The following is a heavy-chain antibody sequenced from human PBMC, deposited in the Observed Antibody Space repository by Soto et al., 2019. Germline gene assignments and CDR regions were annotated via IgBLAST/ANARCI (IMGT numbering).Heavy chain of an antibody. CDR3: AQTLGLAVAGPGRFDL. CDR2: ITPMFGTA. D-gene: IGHD6-19*01. V-gene: IGHV1-69*12. Sequence: QVQLVQSGAEVKKYGSSVKVYCKASGGTFSRYAISWVRQAPGQGLEWMGGITPMFGTANYAQRFQGRATITADESTSTAYMQLSSLRSDDTAVYYCAQTLGLAVAGPGRFDLWGRGTLVTVSS. J-gene: IGHJ2*01. CDR1: GGTFSRYA.